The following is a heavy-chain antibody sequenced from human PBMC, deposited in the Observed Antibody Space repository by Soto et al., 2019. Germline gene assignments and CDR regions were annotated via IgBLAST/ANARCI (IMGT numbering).Heavy chain of an antibody. CDR1: GGSISSSSYY. Sequence: SETLSLTCTVSGGSISSSSYYWGWIRQPPGKGLEWIGYTYYTGSTNYNPSLKSRVTISVDTSKNQFSLKLSSVTAADTAVYYCARQSIAARYYYYYMDVWGKGTTVTVSS. CDR3: ARQSIAARYYYYYMDV. J-gene: IGHJ6*03. CDR2: TYYTGST. V-gene: IGHV4-61*05. D-gene: IGHD6-6*01.